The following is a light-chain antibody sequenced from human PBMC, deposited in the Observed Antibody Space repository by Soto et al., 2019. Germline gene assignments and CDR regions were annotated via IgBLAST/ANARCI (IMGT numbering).Light chain of an antibody. J-gene: IGLJ1*01. CDR1: GWDVWAYNT. V-gene: IGLV2-23*01. Sequence: QSVLEQPASASAAPGPAMTIYSTVPGWDVWAYNTVSWYQQHPHRAPQVIIYKGTQRPSGVSNRFSGSTSGNAASLTISALQADDEADYFCCSSAPESTYVFGTGTKVTV. CDR2: KGT. CDR3: CSSAPESTYV.